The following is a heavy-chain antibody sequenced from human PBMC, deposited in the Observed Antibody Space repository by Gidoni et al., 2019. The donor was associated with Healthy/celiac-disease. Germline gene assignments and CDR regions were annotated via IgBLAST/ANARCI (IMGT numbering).Heavy chain of an antibody. J-gene: IGHJ4*02. D-gene: IGHD3-3*01. V-gene: IGHV3-21*01. CDR2: ISSSSSYI. Sequence: EVQLVESGGGLVKPGGSLRLSCAASGFTFSSYSMNWVRQAPGKGLEWVSSISSSSSYIYYADSVKGRFTISRDNAKNSLYLQMNSLRAEDTAVYYCARAAYYDFWSGSGSLYYFDYWGQGTLVTVSS. CDR3: ARAAYYDFWSGSGSLYYFDY. CDR1: GFTFSSYS.